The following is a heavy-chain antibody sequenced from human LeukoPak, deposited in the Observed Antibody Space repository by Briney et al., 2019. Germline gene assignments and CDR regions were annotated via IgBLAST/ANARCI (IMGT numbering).Heavy chain of an antibody. CDR1: GGSFRGYY. D-gene: IGHD3-22*01. CDR2: INHSGST. V-gene: IGHV4-34*01. J-gene: IGHJ5*02. Sequence: SETLSLTCAVYGGSFRGYYWSWIRQPPGKGLEWIGEINHSGSTNYNPSLKSRVTISVDTSKNQFSLKLSSVTAADTAVYYCARGLALYDSSSNDPWGQGTLVTVSS. CDR3: ARGLALYDSSSNDP.